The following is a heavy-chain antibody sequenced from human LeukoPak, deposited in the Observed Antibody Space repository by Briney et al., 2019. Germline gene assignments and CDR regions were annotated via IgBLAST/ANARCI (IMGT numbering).Heavy chain of an antibody. V-gene: IGHV3-48*02. J-gene: IGHJ4*02. CDR3: ARGWGAFDY. CDR1: GITLSTST. CDR2: ISGSGTTI. Sequence: GGSLRLSCAASGITLSTSTMTWVRRAPGKGLEWVSYISGSGTTIYYADSVKGRFTISRDSANNSLYLQMNSLRDDDTAVYYCARGWGAFDYWGQGTPVTVSS. D-gene: IGHD3-16*01.